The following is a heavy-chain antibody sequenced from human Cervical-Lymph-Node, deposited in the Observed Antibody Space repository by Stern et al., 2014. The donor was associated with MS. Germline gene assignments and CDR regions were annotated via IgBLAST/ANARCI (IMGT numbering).Heavy chain of an antibody. D-gene: IGHD3-10*01. J-gene: IGHJ4*02. CDR1: GFSLSTTGVG. CDR2: ISYGGTN. Sequence: RESGPTLVKPTQTLTLTCSFSGFSLSTTGVGVGWIRQPPGKGLEWIGSISYGGTNFYNPSLKSRMTISVETTKNQHSRKLNSVTAADTAVFYCARQETYNGSGRRPSFFDYWGQGTLVTVSS. CDR3: ARQETYNGSGRRPSFFDY. V-gene: IGHV4-39*01.